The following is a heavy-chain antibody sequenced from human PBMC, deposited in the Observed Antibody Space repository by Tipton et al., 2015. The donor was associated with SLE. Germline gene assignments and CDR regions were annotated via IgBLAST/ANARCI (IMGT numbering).Heavy chain of an antibody. V-gene: IGHV3-43D*04. CDR2: ISWDGGST. CDR1: GFTFDDYA. J-gene: IGHJ4*02. CDR3: AKDMGFGEFFDY. D-gene: IGHD3-10*01. Sequence: SLRLSCAASGFTFDDYAMHWVRQAPGKGLEWVSLISWDGGSTYYADSVKGRFTISRDNGKNSLYLQMNSLRAEDTALYYCAKDMGFGEFFDYWGQGTLVTVSS.